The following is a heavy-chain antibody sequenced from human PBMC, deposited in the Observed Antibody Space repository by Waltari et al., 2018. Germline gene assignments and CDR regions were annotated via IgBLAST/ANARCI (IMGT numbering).Heavy chain of an antibody. CDR2: IIPIFGTP. J-gene: IGHJ3*01. Sequence: QVHLVQSGAEVRKPGSSVRVSCEASGGKFGSYAITWVRQAPGQGLEWMAGIIPIFGTPNYAQKFQGRVIVAADDSTTTAYMELRSLRSDDTAIYYCAKRIVGGPFDVWGQGTVVTVSS. CDR1: GGKFGSYA. V-gene: IGHV1-69*12. CDR3: AKRIVGGPFDV. D-gene: IGHD1-26*01.